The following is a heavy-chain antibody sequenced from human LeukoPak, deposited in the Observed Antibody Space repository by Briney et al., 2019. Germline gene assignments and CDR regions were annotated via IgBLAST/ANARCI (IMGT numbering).Heavy chain of an antibody. D-gene: IGHD3-3*01. CDR2: IYTSGST. CDR1: GGSISNYY. Sequence: SETLSLTCTVSGGSISNYYWNWIRQPAGKGLEWIGRIYTSGSTNYSPSLESRVTISVDTSKNQFSLKLSSVTAADTAVYYCARGNDFWSGYSFEYWGQGTLVTVSS. V-gene: IGHV4-4*07. J-gene: IGHJ4*02. CDR3: ARGNDFWSGYSFEY.